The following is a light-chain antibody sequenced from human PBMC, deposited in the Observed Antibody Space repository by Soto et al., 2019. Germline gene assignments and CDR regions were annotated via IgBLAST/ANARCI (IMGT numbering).Light chain of an antibody. CDR3: QQYYSTPRT. J-gene: IGKJ1*01. V-gene: IGKV1-5*03. CDR1: QSINNY. Sequence: DIQMTQSPSSLSASVGDRVTITCRANQSINNYLAWYQQKPGKAPKLLIYKASSLESGVPSRFSGSGSGTEFTLTISSLQAEDVAVYYCQQYYSTPRTFGQGTKVDIK. CDR2: KAS.